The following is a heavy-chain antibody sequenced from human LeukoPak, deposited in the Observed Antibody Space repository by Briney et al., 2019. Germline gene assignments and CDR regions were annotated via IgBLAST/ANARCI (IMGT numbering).Heavy chain of an antibody. V-gene: IGHV4-4*07. CDR3: ARDSSGWANYYYYYMDV. CDR1: GGSISSYY. J-gene: IGHJ6*03. Sequence: PSETLSLTCTVSGGSISSYYWSWIRQPAGAGLEWIGRIYTSGSTNYNPSLKSRVTMSVDTSKNQFSLKPRSVTAADTAVYYCARDSSGWANYYYYYMDVWGKGTTVTISS. D-gene: IGHD6-19*01. CDR2: IYTSGST.